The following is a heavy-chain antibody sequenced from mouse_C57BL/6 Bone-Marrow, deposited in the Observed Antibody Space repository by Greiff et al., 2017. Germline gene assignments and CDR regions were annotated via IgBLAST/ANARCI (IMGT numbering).Heavy chain of an antibody. CDR3: ARYYGSRKCDY. CDR2: IDPSDSYT. Sequence: QVQLQQSGAELVKPGASVKLSCKASGYTFTSYWMQWVKQRPGQGLEWIGEIDPSDSYTNYNQKFKGKATLTVDTSSSTAYMQLSSLTSEDSAVYYCARYYGSRKCDYWGQGTTLTVSS. V-gene: IGHV1-50*01. CDR1: GYTFTSYW. D-gene: IGHD1-1*01. J-gene: IGHJ2*01.